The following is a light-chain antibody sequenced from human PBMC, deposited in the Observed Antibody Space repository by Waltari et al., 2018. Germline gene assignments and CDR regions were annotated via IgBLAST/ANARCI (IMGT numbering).Light chain of an antibody. CDR2: DAS. CDR1: QSVNYF. Sequence: EIVLTQSPATLSLSPGERATLSCRASQSVNYFLAWFQQKPGQAPRLFIYDASNRATGIPARFSGSGSGTDFTLTISSLEPEDFAVYYCQQRTNWPLTFGGGTKVEIK. CDR3: QQRTNWPLT. V-gene: IGKV3-11*01. J-gene: IGKJ4*01.